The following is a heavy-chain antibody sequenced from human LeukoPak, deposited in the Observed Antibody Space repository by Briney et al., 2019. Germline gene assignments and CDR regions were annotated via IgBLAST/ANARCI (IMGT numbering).Heavy chain of an antibody. V-gene: IGHV3-53*01. CDR3: AKEHYSGSFHEGY. Sequence: GSLRLSCAASGFTVSSNYMSWVRQAPGKGLEWVSVIYSGGSTYYADSVKGRFTISRDNSKNTLYLQMNSLRAEDTAVYYCAKEHYSGSFHEGYWGQGTLVTVSS. CDR1: GFTVSSNY. J-gene: IGHJ4*02. D-gene: IGHD1-26*01. CDR2: IYSGGST.